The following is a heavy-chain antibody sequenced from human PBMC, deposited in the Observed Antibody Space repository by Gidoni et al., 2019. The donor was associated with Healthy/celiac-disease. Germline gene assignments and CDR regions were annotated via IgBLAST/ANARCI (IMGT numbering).Heavy chain of an antibody. V-gene: IGHV3-64D*06. CDR2: ISSNGGST. Sequence: EVQLVESGGGLVQPGGSLRLSCSASGFTFSSYAMHWVRQAPGKGLEYVSAISSNGGSTYYADSVKGRFTISRDNSKNTLYLQMSSLRAEDTAVYYCVKGEETDTYYDILTGYFDYWGQGTLVTVSS. D-gene: IGHD3-9*01. CDR1: GFTFSSYA. CDR3: VKGEETDTYYDILTGYFDY. J-gene: IGHJ4*02.